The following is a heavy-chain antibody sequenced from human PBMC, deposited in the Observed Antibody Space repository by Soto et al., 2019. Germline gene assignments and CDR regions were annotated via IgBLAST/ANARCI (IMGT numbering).Heavy chain of an antibody. V-gene: IGHV6-1*01. J-gene: IGHJ6*02. CDR3: ARVNWNLGYYCMDV. D-gene: IGHD1-7*01. CDR1: GDSVSSNSAA. CDR2: TYYRSKWYN. Sequence: PSQTLSLNCVIPGDSVSSNSAAWNWIRQSPSRGLEWLGRTYYRSKWYNDYAVSVKSRITINPDTSKNQFSLQLNSVTPEDTAVYYCARVNWNLGYYCMDVWGQGTTVTVSS.